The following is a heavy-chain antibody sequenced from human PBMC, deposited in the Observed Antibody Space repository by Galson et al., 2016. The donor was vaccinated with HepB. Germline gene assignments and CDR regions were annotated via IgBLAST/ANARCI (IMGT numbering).Heavy chain of an antibody. CDR2: INANTGGT. Sequence: SVKVSCKASGYTFTDYYLHWVRQAPGHGLEWVGRINANTGGTTFAQKFQGRVTMSRDTSITTAYMELSRLTSDDTVVYYCARGGVTILRGVDAFDIWGQGTMVTVSS. D-gene: IGHD3-10*01. V-gene: IGHV1-2*05. CDR1: GYTFTDYY. J-gene: IGHJ3*02. CDR3: ARGGVTILRGVDAFDI.